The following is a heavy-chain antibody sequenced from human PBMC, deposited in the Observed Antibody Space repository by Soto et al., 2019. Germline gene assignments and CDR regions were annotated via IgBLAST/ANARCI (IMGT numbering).Heavy chain of an antibody. CDR1: GGTFNNYP. V-gene: IGHV1-69*13. Sequence: GPPVKVSCKASGGTFNNYPITWVRQAPGEGLEWMGGSIPIFGTANYAQKFQGRVTISVDESTSTAYMELSSLRSEDTAVYYCARGRGYSGDDHYYYFDMDVWGQGTTVTVSS. CDR3: ARGRGYSGDDHYYYFDMDV. CDR2: SIPIFGTA. D-gene: IGHD5-12*01. J-gene: IGHJ6*02.